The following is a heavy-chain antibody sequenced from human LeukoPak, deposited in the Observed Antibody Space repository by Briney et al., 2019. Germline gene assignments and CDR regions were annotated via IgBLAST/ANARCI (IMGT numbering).Heavy chain of an antibody. D-gene: IGHD3-22*01. Sequence: ASVKVSCKASGYTFTSYGISWVQQAPGQGLEWMGWISAYNGNTNYAQKLQGRVTMTTDTSTSTAYMELRSLRSDDTAVYYCARDYTPTYYYDSSQLPTFDPWGQGTLVTVSS. J-gene: IGHJ5*02. V-gene: IGHV1-18*01. CDR3: ARDYTPTYYYDSSQLPTFDP. CDR2: ISAYNGNT. CDR1: GYTFTSYG.